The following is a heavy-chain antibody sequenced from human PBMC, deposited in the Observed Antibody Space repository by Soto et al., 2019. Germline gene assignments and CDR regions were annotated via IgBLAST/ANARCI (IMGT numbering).Heavy chain of an antibody. CDR1: GGTFSSYA. J-gene: IGHJ4*02. CDR2: IIPIFGTA. V-gene: IGHV1-69*13. CDR3: ASIFGGLTGTNS. Sequence: SVKVSCKASGGTFSSYAISWVRQAPGQGLEWMGGIIPIFGTANYAQKFQGRVTITADESTSTAYMELSSLRSEDTAVYYCASIFGGLTGTNSWGQGTLVTVSS. D-gene: IGHD1-20*01.